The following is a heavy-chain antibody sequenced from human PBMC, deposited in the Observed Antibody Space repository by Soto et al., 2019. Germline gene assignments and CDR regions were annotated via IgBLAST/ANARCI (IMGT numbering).Heavy chain of an antibody. CDR3: AKDMGSSSWYWSATLDY. V-gene: IGHV3-30*18. CDR1: GFTFSSYG. J-gene: IGHJ4*02. Sequence: QVQLVESGGGVVQPGRSLRLSCAASGFTFSSYGMHWVRQAPGKGLEWVAVVSYDGSNKYYADSVKGRFTISRDNSKSTLYLQMNSLRAEDTAVYYCAKDMGSSSWYWSATLDYWGQGTLVNVSS. D-gene: IGHD6-13*01. CDR2: VSYDGSNK.